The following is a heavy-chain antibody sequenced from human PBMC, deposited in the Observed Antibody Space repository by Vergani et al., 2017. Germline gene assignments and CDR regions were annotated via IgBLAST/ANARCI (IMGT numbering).Heavy chain of an antibody. V-gene: IGHV4-34*01. CDR3: AGIVGATRNYYYYMDV. J-gene: IGHJ6*03. D-gene: IGHD1-26*01. CDR2: INHSGST. Sequence: QVQLQQWGAGLLKPSETLSLTCAVYGGSFSGYYWSWIRQPPGKGLEWIGEINHSGSTNYNPSLESRVTISVDTSKNQFSLKLSSVTAADTAVYYCAGIVGATRNYYYYMDVWGKGTTVTVSS. CDR1: GGSFSGYY.